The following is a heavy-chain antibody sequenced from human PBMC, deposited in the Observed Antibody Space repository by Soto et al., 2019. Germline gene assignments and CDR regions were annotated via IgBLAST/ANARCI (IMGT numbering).Heavy chain of an antibody. CDR2: IDSGGST. Sequence: GGSLRLSCAASGFTVTSNYMTWVRQAPGKGLEWVSVIDSGGSTYYADSVKGRFTISRHNSKNTLYLQMSSLRREDTAVYYCARILYSNTFYYYYMDVWGKGTTVTVSS. D-gene: IGHD6-13*01. CDR3: ARILYSNTFYYYYMDV. J-gene: IGHJ6*03. CDR1: GFTVTSNY. V-gene: IGHV3-53*04.